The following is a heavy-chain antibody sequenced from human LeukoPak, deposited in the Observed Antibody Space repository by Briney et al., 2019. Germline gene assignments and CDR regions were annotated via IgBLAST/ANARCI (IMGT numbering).Heavy chain of an antibody. J-gene: IGHJ4*02. CDR2: INHSGST. CDR3: ARGRGYSYGFY. CDR1: GGSFSGYY. V-gene: IGHV4-34*01. Sequence: SETLSLTCAVYGGSFSGYYWSWIRQPPGKGLEWIGEINHSGSTNYNPSLKSRVTISVDTSKNQFSLKRSSVTAADTAVYYCARGRGYSYGFYWGQGTLVTVSS. D-gene: IGHD5-18*01.